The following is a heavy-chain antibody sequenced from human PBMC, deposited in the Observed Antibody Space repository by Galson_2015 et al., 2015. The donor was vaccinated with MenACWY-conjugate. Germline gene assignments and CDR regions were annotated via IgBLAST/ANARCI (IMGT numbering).Heavy chain of an antibody. CDR2: LYGSGSTT. J-gene: IGHJ6*03. Sequence: SLRLSCAASGFTFSSFAMGWVRQAPGKGLECVSGLYGSGSTTDYADSVKGRFTISRDNSKNTLYLQMNNLRAEDTAFYYCVKGGGWSTYYTDVWGKGTTVTVSS. V-gene: IGHV3-23*01. CDR1: GFTFSSFA. D-gene: IGHD6-19*01. CDR3: VKGGGWSTYYTDV.